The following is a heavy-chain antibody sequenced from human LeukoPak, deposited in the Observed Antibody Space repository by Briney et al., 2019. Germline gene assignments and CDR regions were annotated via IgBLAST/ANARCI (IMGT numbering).Heavy chain of an antibody. CDR1: GGSISSGGYY. CDR2: IYYSGST. Sequence: SQTLSLTCTVSGGSISSGGYYWSWIRQHPGKGLEWIGYIYYSGSTYYNPSLKSRVTISVDTSKNQSSLKLSSVTAADTAVYYCARDKLRGVDPWGQGTLVTVSS. D-gene: IGHD1-26*01. CDR3: ARDKLRGVDP. J-gene: IGHJ5*02. V-gene: IGHV4-31*03.